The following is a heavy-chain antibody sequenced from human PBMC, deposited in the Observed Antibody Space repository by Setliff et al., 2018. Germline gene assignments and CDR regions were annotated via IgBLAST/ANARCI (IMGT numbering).Heavy chain of an antibody. CDR3: ARGEHIVSGDFYHYIDV. Sequence: ASVKVSCKASGFTLSEYYIHWVRQAPGQGLEWMGWINPNAGNINYIQKFQGRVTMTRDTSISTAYMELRRLKSDDTAVYYCARGEHIVSGDFYHYIDVWGKGTTVTVSS. CDR2: INPNAGNI. D-gene: IGHD2-15*01. V-gene: IGHV1-2*02. J-gene: IGHJ6*03. CDR1: GFTLSEYY.